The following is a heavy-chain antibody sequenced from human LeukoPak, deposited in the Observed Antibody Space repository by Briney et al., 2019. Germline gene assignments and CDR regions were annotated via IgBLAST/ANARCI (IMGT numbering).Heavy chain of an antibody. CDR3: ARVIRAIRFLEWLPCDY. V-gene: IGHV3-30*02. J-gene: IGHJ4*02. CDR2: IPYDGSNK. CDR1: GFTFSTYG. Sequence: GGSLRLSCAASGFTFSTYGMHWVRQGPGKGLEWVAFIPYDGSNKFYADSVKGRFTISRDNSKNTLYLQMNSLRAEDTAVYYCARVIRAIRFLEWLPCDYWGQGTLVTVSS. D-gene: IGHD3-3*01.